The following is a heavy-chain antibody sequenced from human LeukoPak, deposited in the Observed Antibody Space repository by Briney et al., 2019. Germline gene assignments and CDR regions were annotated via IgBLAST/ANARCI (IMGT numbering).Heavy chain of an antibody. CDR2: INPNSGGT. CDR1: GYTFTDYY. CDR3: ARGAREYSSSSKAIYYYYMDV. D-gene: IGHD6-6*01. V-gene: IGHV1-2*02. J-gene: IGHJ6*03. Sequence: ASVKVSCKASGYTFTDYYMHWVRQAPGQGLEWMGWINPNSGGTNYAQKFQGRVTMTRDTSISTAYMELSRLRSDDTAVYYCARGAREYSSSSKAIYYYYMDVWGKGTTVTVSS.